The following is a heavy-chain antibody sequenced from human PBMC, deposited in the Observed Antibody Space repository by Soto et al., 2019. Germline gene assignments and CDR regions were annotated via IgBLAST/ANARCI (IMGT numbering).Heavy chain of an antibody. V-gene: IGHV4-34*01. D-gene: IGHD2-15*01. J-gene: IGHJ4*02. CDR1: GGSFSGYY. CDR3: ARFRVCSGGSCYSDY. CDR2: INHSGST. Sequence: SSETLSLTCAVYGGSFSGYYWSWIRQPPGKGLEWIGEINHSGSTNYNPSLKSRVTISVDTSKNQFSLKLSSVTAADTAVYYCARFRVCSGGSCYSDYWGQGTLVTVSS.